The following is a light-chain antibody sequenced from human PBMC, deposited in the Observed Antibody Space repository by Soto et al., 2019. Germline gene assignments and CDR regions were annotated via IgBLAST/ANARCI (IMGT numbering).Light chain of an antibody. CDR1: SSDVGRYDY. CDR3: CSFAGSYSYV. Sequence: QSALTQPRSVSGSPGQSVTISCTGTSSDVGRYDYVSWYQQYPGEAPKLIIYDVTERPSGVPDRFSGSKSGNTASLTISGLRDDDEADYYCCSFAGSYSYVFGSGTKVTV. J-gene: IGLJ1*01. V-gene: IGLV2-11*01. CDR2: DVT.